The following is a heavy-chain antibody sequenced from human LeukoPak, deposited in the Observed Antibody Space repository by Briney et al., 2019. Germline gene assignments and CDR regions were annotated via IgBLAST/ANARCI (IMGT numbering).Heavy chain of an antibody. D-gene: IGHD2-15*01. CDR1: GFTFSGSA. V-gene: IGHV3-73*01. CDR2: IRSKANSYAT. J-gene: IGHJ4*02. Sequence: PGGSLRLSCAASGFTFSGSAMHWVRQASGKGLEWVGRIRSKANSYATAYAASVKGRFTISRDDSKNTAYLQMNSLRGEDTAVYYCAKAPGGRCSGAYCYPFDYWGQGTLVTVSS. CDR3: AKAPGGRCSGAYCYPFDY.